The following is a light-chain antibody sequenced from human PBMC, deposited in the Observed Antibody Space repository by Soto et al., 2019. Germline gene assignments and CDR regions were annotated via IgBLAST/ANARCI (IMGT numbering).Light chain of an antibody. CDR2: AAS. J-gene: IGKJ4*01. V-gene: IGKV1-39*01. CDR1: QSISSY. Sequence: DIQMTQSPSSLSASVGDRVTITCRASQSISSYLNWYQQKPGKAPKLLIYAASSFQSGVPSRFSGSGSGTDFTLTISRLEPEDFAVYYCQQYGSSPLTFGGGTKVDIK. CDR3: QQYGSSPLT.